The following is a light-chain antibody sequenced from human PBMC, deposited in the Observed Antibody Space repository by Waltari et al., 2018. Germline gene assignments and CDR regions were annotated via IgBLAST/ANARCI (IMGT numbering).Light chain of an antibody. CDR2: KVS. J-gene: IGKJ2*01. Sequence: VVMTQSPLSLPVTLGQPASLSCRSSQSPVHSDGNTSLNWFQQRRGQSPRRLIYKVSKRDSGVPDRFSGSGSGTDFTLKISRVEAEDVGVYYCMQGSHWPRTFGQGTKLEI. V-gene: IGKV2-30*02. CDR1: QSPVHSDGNTS. CDR3: MQGSHWPRT.